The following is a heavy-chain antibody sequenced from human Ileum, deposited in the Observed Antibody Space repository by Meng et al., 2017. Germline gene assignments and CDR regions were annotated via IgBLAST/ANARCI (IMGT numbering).Heavy chain of an antibody. J-gene: IGHJ4*02. V-gene: IGHV4-4*01. CDR2: IDLAVSP. CDR1: GGSFSSSCY. Sequence: QVLLHAAGTVWVDHSGTLALTGFVSGGSFSSSCYWSRVRQASGRGLGWIGQIDLAVSPTYNPSLESRLTIEVDKSKNQFSLRLTSVTAADTAIFCCVRHGGKYFDSWGQGTLVTVSS. CDR3: VRHGGKYFDS. D-gene: IGHD2-15*01.